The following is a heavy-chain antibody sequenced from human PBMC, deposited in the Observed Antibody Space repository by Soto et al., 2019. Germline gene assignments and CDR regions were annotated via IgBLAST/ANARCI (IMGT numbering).Heavy chain of an antibody. J-gene: IGHJ5*01. CDR3: ARGGPRGYQLLSGGGVPFDS. CDR2: IIPIFGTA. V-gene: IGHV1-69*13. Sequence: SVKVSCKASGGTFSSYAISWVRQAPGQGLEWMGGIIPIFGTANYAQKFQGRVTITADESTSTAYMELSSLRSEDTAVYYCARGGPRGYQLLSGGGVPFDSWGQGTLVTVSS. D-gene: IGHD2-2*01. CDR1: GGTFSSYA.